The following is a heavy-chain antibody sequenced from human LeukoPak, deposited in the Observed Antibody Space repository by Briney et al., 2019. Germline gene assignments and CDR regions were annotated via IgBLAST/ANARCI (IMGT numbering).Heavy chain of an antibody. CDR3: VRGLGSGGSYDYGVY. CDR2: INGDGSDT. D-gene: IGHD4-17*01. Sequence: GGSLRLSCKASGFTFSSYWMHWVRQIPGKGLAWVSRINGDGSDTNSADSVKGRFTISRDNAKNTLYLQMNSLRAEDTAVYYCVRGLGSGGSYDYGVYWGQGTLVTVSS. V-gene: IGHV3-74*01. J-gene: IGHJ4*02. CDR1: GFTFSSYW.